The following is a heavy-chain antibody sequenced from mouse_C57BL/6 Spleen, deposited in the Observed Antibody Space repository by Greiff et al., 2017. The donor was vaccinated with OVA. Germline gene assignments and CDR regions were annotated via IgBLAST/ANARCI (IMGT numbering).Heavy chain of an antibody. CDR1: GFTFSDYY. V-gene: IGHV5-16*01. D-gene: IGHD3-2*02. CDR2: INYDGSST. CDR3: ARDGTAQALDY. J-gene: IGHJ2*01. Sequence: DVKLVESEGGLVQPGSSMKLSCTASGFTFSDYYMAWVRQVPEKGLEWVANINYDGSSTYYLDSLKSRFIISRDNAKNILYLQMSSLKSEATATYYCARDGTAQALDYWGQGTTLTVSS.